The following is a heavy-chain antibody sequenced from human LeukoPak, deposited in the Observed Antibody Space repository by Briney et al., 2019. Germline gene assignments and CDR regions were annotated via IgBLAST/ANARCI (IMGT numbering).Heavy chain of an antibody. Sequence: PGGSLRLSCAASGFTFSNYAMSWVRQAPGKGLEWVSTLSDSGGSTYYADSVKGRFTISRDNSKNTLYLQMNSLGVEDAAIYYCAEVPYSDYGSWGPPFMDAWGQGTTVAVSS. D-gene: IGHD3-10*01. CDR2: LSDSGGST. V-gene: IGHV3-23*01. CDR3: AEVPYSDYGSWGPPFMDA. J-gene: IGHJ6*02. CDR1: GFTFSNYA.